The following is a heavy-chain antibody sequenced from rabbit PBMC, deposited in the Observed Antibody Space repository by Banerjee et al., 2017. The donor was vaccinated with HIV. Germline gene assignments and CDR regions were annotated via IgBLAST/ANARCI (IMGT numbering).Heavy chain of an antibody. J-gene: IGHJ4*01. CDR1: GFSFSSNYY. CDR2: IYTGDGSA. Sequence: QSLEESGGDLVKPGASLTLTCTASGFSFSSNYYMCWVRQASGKGLEWIGCIYTGDGSADYASWAKGRFTISKTSSTTVTLQMTSLTAADTATYFCARSISGDASAFNLWGQGTLVTVS. CDR3: ARSISGDASAFNL. D-gene: IGHD6-1*01. V-gene: IGHV1S40*01.